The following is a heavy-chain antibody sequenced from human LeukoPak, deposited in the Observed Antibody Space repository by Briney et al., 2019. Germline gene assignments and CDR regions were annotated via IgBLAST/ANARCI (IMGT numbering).Heavy chain of an antibody. J-gene: IGHJ4*02. CDR3: ARDSGGRGSGSYLIAY. Sequence: ASVKVSCKASGYTFTSYYMHWVRQAPGQGLEWMGIINPSGGSTSYAQKFQGRVTMTRDTSTSTVYMELSSLRSEDTAVYYCARDSGGRGSGSYLIAYWGQGTLVTVSS. CDR2: INPSGGST. V-gene: IGHV1-46*01. D-gene: IGHD3-10*01. CDR1: GYTFTSYY.